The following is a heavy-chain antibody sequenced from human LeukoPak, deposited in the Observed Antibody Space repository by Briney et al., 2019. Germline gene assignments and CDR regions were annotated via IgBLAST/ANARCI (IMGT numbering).Heavy chain of an antibody. V-gene: IGHV4-34*01. CDR2: VTHDGRI. J-gene: IGHJ4*02. CDR3: ATIYGDFSDFDS. D-gene: IGHD4-17*01. CDR1: GGSFSDSY. Sequence: SETLSLTCAVHGGSFSDSYWNWIRQPPGKGLEWIGEVTHDGRINYNPSLRGRVTISVDTSMNQFSLRLTSVTAADTAVYYCATIYGDFSDFDSWGQGTLVTVSS.